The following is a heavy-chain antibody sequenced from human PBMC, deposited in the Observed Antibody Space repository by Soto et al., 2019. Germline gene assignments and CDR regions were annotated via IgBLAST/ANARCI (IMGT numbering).Heavy chain of an antibody. CDR1: GGTFSSYA. V-gene: IGHV1-69*06. D-gene: IGHD3-3*01. CDR3: VSYYDFWSGYSRAPYYYYGMDV. J-gene: IGHJ6*02. CDR2: IIPIFGTA. Sequence: SVKVSCKASGGTFSSYAISWVRQAPGQGLEWMGGIIPIFGTANYAQKFQGRVTITADKSTSTAYMELSSLRSEDTAVYYCVSYYDFWSGYSRAPYYYYGMDVWGQWTTVTVSS.